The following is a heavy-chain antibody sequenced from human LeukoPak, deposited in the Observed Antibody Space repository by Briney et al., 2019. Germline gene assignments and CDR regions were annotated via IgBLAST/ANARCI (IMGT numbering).Heavy chain of an antibody. CDR2: IYTSGST. D-gene: IGHD3-10*01. Sequence: PSETLSLTCTVSGGSLSSYYWSWIRQPAGKGLEGIGRIYTSGSTNYNPSLKSRVTMSVDTSQNQFSLKLSSVTAADTAVYYCASQGGTMVRGVPYPFDYWGQGTLVTVSS. J-gene: IGHJ4*02. CDR3: ASQGGTMVRGVPYPFDY. CDR1: GGSLSSYY. V-gene: IGHV4-4*07.